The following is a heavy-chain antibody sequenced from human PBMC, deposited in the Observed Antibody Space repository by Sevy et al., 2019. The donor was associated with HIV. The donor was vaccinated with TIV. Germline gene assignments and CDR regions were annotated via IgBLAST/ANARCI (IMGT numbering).Heavy chain of an antibody. CDR3: TTTTKVVVTATGYYYGMDV. J-gene: IGHJ6*02. V-gene: IGHV3-73*01. Sequence: GGSLRLSCAASGFTFSGSAMHWVRQASGKGLEGVGRIRSKANSYATAYAASVKGRFTISRDDSKNTAYLQMNSLKTEDTAVYYCTTTTKVVVTATGYYYGMDVWGQGTTVTVSS. CDR2: IRSKANSYAT. CDR1: GFTFSGSA. D-gene: IGHD2-21*02.